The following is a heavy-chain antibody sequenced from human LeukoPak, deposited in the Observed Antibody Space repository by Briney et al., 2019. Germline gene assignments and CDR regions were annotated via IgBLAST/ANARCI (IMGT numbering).Heavy chain of an antibody. CDR1: GGKISYHI. J-gene: IGHJ6*03. V-gene: IGHV3-48*04. Sequence: GGSLRLSCAASGGKISYHIMNWVRQAPGKGLEWVSSMSSSSNTTSYADSVKGRSAISRDNAENSVFLQMNSLRAEDTGVYYCARLRGTTGGDYYYYYMDVWGKGTTVTVSS. CDR3: ARLRGTTGGDYYYYYMDV. CDR2: MSSSSNTT. D-gene: IGHD4-17*01.